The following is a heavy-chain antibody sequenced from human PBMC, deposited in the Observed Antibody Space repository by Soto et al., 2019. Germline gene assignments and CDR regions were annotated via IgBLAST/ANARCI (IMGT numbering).Heavy chain of an antibody. J-gene: IGHJ4*02. D-gene: IGHD2-2*01. Sequence: ASVKVSCKASGYTFTSYGISWVRQAPGQGLEWMGWISAYNGNTNYAQKLQGRVTMTTDTSTSTAYMELRSLRSDDTAVYYCARDLGTGCSSTSCPIDYWGQGTLVTVSS. CDR1: GYTFTSYG. CDR3: ARDLGTGCSSTSCPIDY. V-gene: IGHV1-18*01. CDR2: ISAYNGNT.